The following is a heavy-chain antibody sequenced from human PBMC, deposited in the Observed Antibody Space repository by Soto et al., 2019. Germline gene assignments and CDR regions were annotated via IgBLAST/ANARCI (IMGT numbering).Heavy chain of an antibody. V-gene: IGHV3-23*01. Sequence: GGSLRLSCAASGFTFSSYAMSWVRQAPGKGLEWASAISGSGGSTYYADTVKGRFTISRDNSKNTLYLQMNSLRAEDTAVYYCASEKRVSSTVTPDAFDIRGQGTMVTVSS. D-gene: IGHD4-17*01. CDR2: ISGSGGST. CDR3: ASEKRVSSTVTPDAFDI. CDR1: GFTFSSYA. J-gene: IGHJ3*02.